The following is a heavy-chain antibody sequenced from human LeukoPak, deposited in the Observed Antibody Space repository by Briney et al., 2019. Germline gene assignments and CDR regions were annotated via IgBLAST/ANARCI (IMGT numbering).Heavy chain of an antibody. J-gene: IGHJ4*02. CDR1: LFTFSNYW. D-gene: IGHD6-6*01. CDR2: IKQDGSEK. V-gene: IGHV3-7*01. Sequence: GGSLRLSCAASLFTFSNYWMSWVRQAPGKELDWVANIKQDGSEKYFVDSVKGRFTISRDNAKNSLYLQMNSLRAEDTAVYYCAREGAYRTSSPAGYWGQGTLVTVSS. CDR3: AREGAYRTSSPAGY.